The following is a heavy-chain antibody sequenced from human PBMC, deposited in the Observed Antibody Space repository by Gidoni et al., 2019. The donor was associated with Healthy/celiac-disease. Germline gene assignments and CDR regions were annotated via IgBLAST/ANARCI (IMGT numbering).Heavy chain of an antibody. Sequence: QVQLVESGGGLVKPGGSLRLSCAASGFTFSDYYMSWIRQAPGKGLEWVSYISSSGSTIYYADSVKGRFTISRDNAKNSLYLQMNSLRAEDTAVYYCARDLDYDFWSGYYPTGLSLDYWGQGTLVTVSS. CDR2: ISSSGSTI. V-gene: IGHV3-11*01. CDR1: GFTFSDYY. CDR3: ARDLDYDFWSGYYPTGLSLDY. D-gene: IGHD3-3*01. J-gene: IGHJ4*02.